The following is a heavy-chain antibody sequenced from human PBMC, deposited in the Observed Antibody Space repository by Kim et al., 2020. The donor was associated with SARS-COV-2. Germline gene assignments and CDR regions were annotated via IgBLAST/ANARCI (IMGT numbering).Heavy chain of an antibody. CDR2: VNSDGSNA. V-gene: IGHV3-74*01. D-gene: IGHD3-16*01. J-gene: IGHJ2*01. Sequence: GGSLRLSCAASGFTFSSYWMDWVRQAPGKGLVWVSRVNSDGSNAAYADSVKGRLTISRDNAKNTLYLQMNSLRADDTAFYYCAGRTLSEACFDLWAVAPWSLSPQ. CDR1: GFTFSSYW. CDR3: AGRTLSEACFDL.